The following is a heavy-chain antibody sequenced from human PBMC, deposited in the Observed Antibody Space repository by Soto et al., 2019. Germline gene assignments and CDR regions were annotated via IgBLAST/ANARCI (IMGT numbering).Heavy chain of an antibody. Sequence: EVQLVESGGGMVMPGGALRLSCAASGYTFSDAWMTWLRQARGKGLQCVGRIKRKIDGETTDYAAPVKGRFTISRDDSKNTLYLQMNSLKVEDTAMYYCVTDRGGGMDVWGQGTTVTVSS. D-gene: IGHD3-10*01. CDR1: GYTFSDAW. V-gene: IGHV3-15*01. CDR2: IKRKIDGETT. J-gene: IGHJ6*01. CDR3: VTDRGGGMDV.